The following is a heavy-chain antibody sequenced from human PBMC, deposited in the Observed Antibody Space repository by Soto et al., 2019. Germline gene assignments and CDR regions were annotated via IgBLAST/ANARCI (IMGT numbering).Heavy chain of an antibody. CDR2: IVPIVATA. Sequence: QVQLVQSGAEVKRPGSSVKVSCKASGGTFSSHGISWVRQAPGQGLEWMGGIVPIVATANYAQKFQGRVTITADRSTSTAYMELISLRSEDTAVYYCARADKGTVTGLDYWGQGTLVTVSS. CDR3: ARADKGTVTGLDY. D-gene: IGHD6-19*01. J-gene: IGHJ4*02. CDR1: GGTFSSHG. V-gene: IGHV1-69*06.